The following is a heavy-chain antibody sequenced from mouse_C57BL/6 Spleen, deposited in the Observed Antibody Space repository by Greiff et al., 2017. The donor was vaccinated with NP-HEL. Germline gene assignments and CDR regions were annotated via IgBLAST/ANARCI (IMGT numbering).Heavy chain of an antibody. J-gene: IGHJ2*01. CDR3: ARSLYSNYGFDY. CDR2: INPNNGGT. Sequence: EVKLQQSGPELVKPGASVKISCKASGYTFTDYYMNWVKQSHGKSLEWIGDINPNNGGTSYNQKFKGKATLTVDKSSSTAYMELRSLTSEDSAVYYCARSLYSNYGFDYWGQGTTLTVSS. CDR1: GYTFTDYY. D-gene: IGHD2-5*01. V-gene: IGHV1-26*01.